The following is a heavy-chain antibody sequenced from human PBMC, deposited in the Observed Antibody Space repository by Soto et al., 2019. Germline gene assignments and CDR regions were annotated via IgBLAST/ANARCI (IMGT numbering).Heavy chain of an antibody. Sequence: EVQLVESGGGLVQPGGSLRLSCAASGFTFSSYWMHWVRQAPGKGLVWVSRINSDGSSTSYADSVKGRFTISRDNAKNTLYLQMNSLRAEDTAVYYCARDRAAPFINYYGSGSYFYYYYMDVWGKGTTVTVSS. CDR2: INSDGSST. V-gene: IGHV3-74*01. J-gene: IGHJ6*03. CDR3: ARDRAAPFINYYGSGSYFYYYYMDV. D-gene: IGHD3-10*01. CDR1: GFTFSSYW.